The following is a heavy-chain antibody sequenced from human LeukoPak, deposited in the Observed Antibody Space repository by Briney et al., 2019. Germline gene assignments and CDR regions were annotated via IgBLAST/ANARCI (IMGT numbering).Heavy chain of an antibody. Sequence: GGSLRLSCAASGFTFSSYSMNWVRQAPGKGLEWVSSISSSSSYIYYADSVKGRFTISRDNAKNSLYLQMNSLRAEDTAVYYCARDTNYYGSGSLFRPFDYRGQGTLVTVSS. CDR2: ISSSSSYI. J-gene: IGHJ4*02. D-gene: IGHD3-10*01. V-gene: IGHV3-21*01. CDR1: GFTFSSYS. CDR3: ARDTNYYGSGSLFRPFDY.